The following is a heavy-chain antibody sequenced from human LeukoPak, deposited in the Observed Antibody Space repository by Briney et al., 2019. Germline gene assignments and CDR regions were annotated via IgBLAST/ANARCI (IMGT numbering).Heavy chain of an antibody. D-gene: IGHD1-1*01. V-gene: IGHV3-21*01. CDR2: ISSSSSYI. J-gene: IGHJ4*02. CDR1: GFTFSSYS. Sequence: GGSLRLSCAASGFTFSSYSMNWVRQAPGKGLEWVSSISSSSSYIYYADSVKGRFTISRDNAKNSLYLQMNSLRVEDTAVYYCARDPRGYNWNDVGYFDYWGQGTLVTVSS. CDR3: ARDPRGYNWNDVGYFDY.